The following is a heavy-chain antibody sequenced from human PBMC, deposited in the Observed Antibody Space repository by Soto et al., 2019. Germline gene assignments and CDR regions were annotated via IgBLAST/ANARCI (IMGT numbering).Heavy chain of an antibody. CDR1: GASLSSGGYY. D-gene: IGHD3-22*01. Sequence: QVQLQESGPGLAKPSQTLSLTCTVSGASLSSGGYYWTWIRQVPGKALEWIGYIFHTGTTFYNPSLKSRVVMSIEKSVNQFSLNLRSVTAADTAVYYCARGLGYDSNGRFLAAFDVWGQGTMVTVSS. CDR3: ARGLGYDSNGRFLAAFDV. V-gene: IGHV4-31*03. CDR2: IFHTGTT. J-gene: IGHJ3*01.